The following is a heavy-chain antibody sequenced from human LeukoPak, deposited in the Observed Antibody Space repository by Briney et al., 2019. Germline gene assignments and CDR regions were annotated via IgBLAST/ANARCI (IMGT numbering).Heavy chain of an antibody. Sequence: GGSLRLSCAASRFTFSTFGMHWVRQAPGKGLEWVAVIAYDGSNIYYADSVKGRFTISRDNSKSTLYLQMNSLRAEDTALYCCAKPPRNVAARQSHFDYWGQGTLVTVSS. CDR1: RFTFSTFG. CDR3: AKPPRNVAARQSHFDY. V-gene: IGHV3-30*18. D-gene: IGHD6-6*01. J-gene: IGHJ4*02. CDR2: IAYDGSNI.